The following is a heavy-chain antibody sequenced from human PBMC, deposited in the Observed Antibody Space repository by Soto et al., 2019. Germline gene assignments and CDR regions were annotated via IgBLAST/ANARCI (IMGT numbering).Heavy chain of an antibody. J-gene: IGHJ5*02. CDR1: GGSISSYY. CDR3: AREVKRGYSGYDFDSNWFDP. V-gene: IGHV4-59*01. D-gene: IGHD5-12*01. Sequence: SETLSLTCTVSGGSISSYYWSWIRQPPGKGLEWIGYIYYRGSTNYNPSLKSRVTISVDTSKNQFSLKLSSVTAADTAVYYCAREVKRGYSGYDFDSNWFDPWGQGTLVTVSS. CDR2: IYYRGST.